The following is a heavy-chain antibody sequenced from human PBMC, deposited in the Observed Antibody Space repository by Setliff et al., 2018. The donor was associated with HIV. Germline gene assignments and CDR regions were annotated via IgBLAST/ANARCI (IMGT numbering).Heavy chain of an antibody. D-gene: IGHD3-10*01. CDR3: ARGGAHYYGSGSYYNWFDP. J-gene: IGHJ5*02. V-gene: IGHV4-38-2*01. Sequence: PSETLRLSCLASGFDFSGTAMAWVRQPPGKGLEWIGSLDYSGTTYYNPSLKSRVTISVDTSKNQFSLKLSSVTAADTAMYYCARGGAHYYGSGSYYNWFDPWGQGTLVTVSS. CDR1: GFDFSGTA. CDR2: LDYSGTT.